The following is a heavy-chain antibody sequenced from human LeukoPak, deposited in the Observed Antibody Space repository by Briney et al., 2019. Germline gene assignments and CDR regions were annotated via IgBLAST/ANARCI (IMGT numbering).Heavy chain of an antibody. CDR1: GFTFSSYG. Sequence: GGSLRLSCAASGFTFSSYGMHWVRQAPGKGLEWVSAISSGSSYIYYADSVKGRFTISRDNAKNSLYLQMNSLRAEDTAVYYCASGSGYCSGGSCSDYWGQGTLVTVSS. CDR2: ISSGSSYI. CDR3: ASGSGYCSGGSCSDY. D-gene: IGHD2-15*01. V-gene: IGHV3-21*01. J-gene: IGHJ4*02.